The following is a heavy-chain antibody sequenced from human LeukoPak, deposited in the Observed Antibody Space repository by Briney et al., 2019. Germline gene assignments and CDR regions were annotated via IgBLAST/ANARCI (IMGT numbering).Heavy chain of an antibody. CDR2: INHSGST. V-gene: IGHV4-34*01. CDR1: GGSFSGYY. D-gene: IGHD5-12*01. Sequence: SETLSLTCAVYGGSFSGYYWSWIRQPPGKGLEWIGEINHSGSTNYNPSLKSRVTISVDTSKNQFSLKLSSVTAADTAVYYCARGRSVAMTLRGFDYWGQGTLVTVSS. J-gene: IGHJ4*02. CDR3: ARGRSVAMTLRGFDY.